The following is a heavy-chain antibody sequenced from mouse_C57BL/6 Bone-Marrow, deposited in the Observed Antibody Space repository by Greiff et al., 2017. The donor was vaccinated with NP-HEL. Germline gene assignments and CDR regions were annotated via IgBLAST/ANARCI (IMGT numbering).Heavy chain of an antibody. CDR3: TTEDSIYAMDY. CDR1: GFNIKDDY. Sequence: VHVKQSGAELVRPGASVTLSCTASGFNIKDDYMHWVKQRPEQGLEWIGWIDPENGDTEYASKFQGKATMTADTSSTTAYLHLSSLTSEDTAVYYCTTEDSIYAMDYWGRGTAVTVSS. J-gene: IGHJ4*01. V-gene: IGHV14-4*01. CDR2: IDPENGDT. D-gene: IGHD2-10*02.